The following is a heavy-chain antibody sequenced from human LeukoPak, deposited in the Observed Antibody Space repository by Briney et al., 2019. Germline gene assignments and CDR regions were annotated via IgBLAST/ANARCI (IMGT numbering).Heavy chain of an antibody. J-gene: IGHJ5*02. V-gene: IGHV4-59*01. CDR3: ARVVADLTVTRSCWFDP. Sequence: SETLSLTCTVSGGSISSYYWSWIRQPPGKGLEWIGYIYYSGSTNYNPSLKSRVTISVDASKNQFSLKLSSVTAADTAVYYCARVVADLTVTRSCWFDPWGQGTLVTVSS. CDR1: GGSISSYY. D-gene: IGHD4-17*01. CDR2: IYYSGST.